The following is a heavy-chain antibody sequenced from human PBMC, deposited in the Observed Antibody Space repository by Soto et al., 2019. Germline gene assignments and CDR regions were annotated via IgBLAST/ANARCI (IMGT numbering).Heavy chain of an antibody. J-gene: IGHJ5*02. CDR1: GGTFSSYA. D-gene: IGHD6-13*01. CDR3: ARAGLYSSSWYGNWFDP. V-gene: IGHV1-69*12. CDR2: IIPIFGTA. Sequence: QVQLVQSGAEVKKPGSSVKVSCKASGGTFSSYAISWVRQAPGQGLEWMGGIIPIFGTANYAQKFQGRVTITAEEYTSQAYMEPSSLRSEATAVYYCARAGLYSSSWYGNWFDPWGQGTLVTVSS.